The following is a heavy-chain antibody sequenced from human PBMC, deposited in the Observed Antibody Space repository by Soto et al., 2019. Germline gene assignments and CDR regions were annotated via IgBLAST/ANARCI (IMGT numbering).Heavy chain of an antibody. CDR1: GGSISPYY. CDR2: IYYSGST. J-gene: IGHJ4*02. Sequence: QVQLQESGPGLVKPSETLSLTCTVSGGSISPYYWTWIRQPPGKGLEWIGDIYYSGSTNYNPSLKSRLTISVDTSKNHFSLNLSSVTAADTAVYYCARDHRWYDLGYWGQGSLGTVSS. V-gene: IGHV4-59*01. CDR3: ARDHRWYDLGY. D-gene: IGHD6-13*01.